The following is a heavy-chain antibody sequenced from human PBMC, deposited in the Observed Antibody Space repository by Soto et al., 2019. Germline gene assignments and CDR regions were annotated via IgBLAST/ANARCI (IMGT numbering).Heavy chain of an antibody. J-gene: IGHJ6*02. Sequence: SETLSHTCTVSGGSISRYYWSWIRQPPGKGLEWIGYMYNTGSTVYNPSFKSRVTISVDTSKNQFSLKLNSVTAADTAVYYCARDLWGYCGTDCYPLDVWGQGTTVTVSS. D-gene: IGHD2-21*02. CDR3: ARDLWGYCGTDCYPLDV. CDR1: GGSISRYY. V-gene: IGHV4-59*01. CDR2: MYNTGST.